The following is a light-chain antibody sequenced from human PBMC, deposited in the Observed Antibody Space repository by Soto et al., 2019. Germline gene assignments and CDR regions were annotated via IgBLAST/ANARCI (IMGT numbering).Light chain of an antibody. CDR2: GAS. V-gene: IGKV3-20*01. CDR3: QHYDTSPPLT. CDR1: QSVRTNF. J-gene: IGKJ4*01. Sequence: EIVLTQSPGTLSLSPGDRATLSCRASQSVRTNFLAWYQQKPGQAPRLLLYGASSRAIDIPDRFSGSGSGTDFTFTISRLEAEDFAVYYCQHYDTSPPLTFGGGTKVEIK.